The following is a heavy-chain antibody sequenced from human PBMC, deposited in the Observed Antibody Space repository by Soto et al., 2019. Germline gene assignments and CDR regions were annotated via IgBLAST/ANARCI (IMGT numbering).Heavy chain of an antibody. CDR1: GGSISSYY. J-gene: IGHJ5*02. CDR2: IYYSGST. CDR3: ARHQASYYYGSGSYDWFDP. Sequence: SETLALTCTVSGGSISSYYWSWIRQPPGKGLEWIGYIYYSGSTNYNPSLKSRVTISVDTSKNQFSLKLSSVTAADTAVYYCARHQASYYYGSGSYDWFDPWGQGTLVTVSS. V-gene: IGHV4-59*08. D-gene: IGHD3-10*01.